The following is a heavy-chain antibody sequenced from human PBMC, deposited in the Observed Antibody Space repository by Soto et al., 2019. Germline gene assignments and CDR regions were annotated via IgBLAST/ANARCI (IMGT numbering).Heavy chain of an antibody. Sequence: QVRLVQSGAEVKKPGSSVKVSCKASGGTFSSSTITWVRQAPGQGLECMGKIIPILGKPNYAQRFQDRLTITADESTTTAYMELSSLTSEDTAVYYCARPMAVASSNYVDFGGQGTLVPVSS. J-gene: IGHJ4*02. CDR1: GGTFSSST. D-gene: IGHD6-19*01. CDR2: IIPILGKP. CDR3: ARPMAVASSNYVDF. V-gene: IGHV1-69*02.